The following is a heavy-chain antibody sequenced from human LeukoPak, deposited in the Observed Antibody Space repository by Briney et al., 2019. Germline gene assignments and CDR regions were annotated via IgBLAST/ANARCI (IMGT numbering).Heavy chain of an antibody. CDR2: IYPRDGST. CDR1: GYSFTGNY. J-gene: IGHJ4*02. V-gene: IGHV1-46*01. CDR3: ARDQEAFDY. Sequence: ASVKVSCKASGYSFTGNYIHWVRQAPGQGLEWMGMIYPRDGSTSYAQKFQGRVTVTRDTSTSTVHMELSGLRSEDTAVYYCARDQEAFDYWGQGTLVTVSS.